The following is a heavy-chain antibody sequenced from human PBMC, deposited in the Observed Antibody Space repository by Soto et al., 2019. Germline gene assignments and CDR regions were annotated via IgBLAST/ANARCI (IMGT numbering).Heavy chain of an antibody. V-gene: IGHV4-4*02. CDR1: GGSISSSNW. D-gene: IGHD2-2*01. Sequence: PSETLSLTCAVSGGSISSSNWWSWVRQPPGKGLEWIGEIYHSGSTNYNPSLKSRVTISVDKSKNQFSLKLSSVTAADTAVYYCASRIVVVPAAPNWFDPWGQGTLVTVSS. CDR3: ASRIVVVPAAPNWFDP. CDR2: IYHSGST. J-gene: IGHJ5*02.